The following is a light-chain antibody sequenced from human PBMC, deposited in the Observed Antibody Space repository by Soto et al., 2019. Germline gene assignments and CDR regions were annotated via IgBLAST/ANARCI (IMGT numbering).Light chain of an antibody. Sequence: DIQMTQSPSSLSASVGDRVTITCRASQSISSYLNWYQQKPGKAPKPLIYAASSLQSGVPSRFSGSGSGTDFTLTISSLQPEDFATYYCQQSYSTPGTFGQGTK. CDR3: QQSYSTPGT. CDR1: QSISSY. J-gene: IGKJ1*01. CDR2: AAS. V-gene: IGKV1-39*01.